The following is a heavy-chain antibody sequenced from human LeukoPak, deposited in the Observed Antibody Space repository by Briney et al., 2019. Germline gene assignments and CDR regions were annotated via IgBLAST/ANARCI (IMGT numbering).Heavy chain of an antibody. CDR3: ARGGVYGDPNWFDP. D-gene: IGHD4-17*01. Sequence: GGSLRLSCAASGFTVSSNYMSWVRQAPGEGLEWVSVIYSGGSTYYADSVKGRFTISRDNSKNTLYLQMNSLRAEDTAVYYCARGGVYGDPNWFDPWGQGTLVTVSS. CDR1: GFTVSSNY. CDR2: IYSGGST. J-gene: IGHJ5*02. V-gene: IGHV3-53*01.